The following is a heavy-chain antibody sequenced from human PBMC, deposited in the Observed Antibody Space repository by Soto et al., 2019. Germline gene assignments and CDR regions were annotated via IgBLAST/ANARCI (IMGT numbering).Heavy chain of an antibody. CDR3: TVHSADYSSAFGF. CDR1: GFTFRNAW. CDR2: IKRRSNGGAP. J-gene: IGHJ3*01. D-gene: IGHD2-15*01. V-gene: IGHV3-15*01. Sequence: EVQLVESGGGSVKPGGSLTLSCAASGFTFRNAWMSWVRQPPGKGQEWVGRIKRRSNGGAPDYSAPVKGRSTISREDSGVSLYLQMNSLMSEDTALYYGTVHSADYSSAFGFWGRGTMVIVSS.